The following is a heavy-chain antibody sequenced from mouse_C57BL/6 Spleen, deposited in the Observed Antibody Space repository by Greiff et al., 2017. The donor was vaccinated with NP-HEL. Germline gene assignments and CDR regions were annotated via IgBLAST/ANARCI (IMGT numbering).Heavy chain of an antibody. CDR1: GFNIKDYY. CDR2: IDPEDGET. V-gene: IGHV14-2*01. CDR3: ARDLPYAMGD. J-gene: IGHJ4*01. Sequence: EVQLQQSGAELVKPGASVKLSCTASGFNIKDYYMHWVKQRTEQGLEWIGRIDPEDGETKYAQKFQGKSTITADTSSNTADLQLRSLTSEDTAGYYCARDLPYAMGDLGQVTSVTVSS.